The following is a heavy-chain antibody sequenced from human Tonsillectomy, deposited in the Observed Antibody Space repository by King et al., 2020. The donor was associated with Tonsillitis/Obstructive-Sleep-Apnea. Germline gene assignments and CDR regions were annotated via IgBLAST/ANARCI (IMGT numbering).Heavy chain of an antibody. Sequence: VQLVESGSEVKKPGASVKVSCKASGYTFTSYYMHWVRQAPGQGREWMGIINPSGGSTRYAQKFQGRVTMPRGTYTSTGYMELSSLRSEDTAVYYCALIVGATSWAFDIWGQGTMVTVSS. CDR1: GYTFTSYY. CDR3: ALIVGATSWAFDI. J-gene: IGHJ3*02. D-gene: IGHD1-26*01. CDR2: INPSGGST. V-gene: IGHV1-46*01.